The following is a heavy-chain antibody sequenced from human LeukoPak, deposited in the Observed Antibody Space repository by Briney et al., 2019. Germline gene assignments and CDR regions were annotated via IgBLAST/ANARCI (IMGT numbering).Heavy chain of an antibody. D-gene: IGHD4-17*01. CDR2: ISGSGGST. J-gene: IGHJ3*02. Sequence: GGSLRLSCAASGFTVSSNYMSWVRQAPGKGLEWVSAISGSGGSTYYADSVKGRFTISRDNSKNTLYLQMNSLRAEDTAVYYCATGYYGEEADAFDIWGQGTMVTVSS. V-gene: IGHV3-23*01. CDR3: ATGYYGEEADAFDI. CDR1: GFTVSSNY.